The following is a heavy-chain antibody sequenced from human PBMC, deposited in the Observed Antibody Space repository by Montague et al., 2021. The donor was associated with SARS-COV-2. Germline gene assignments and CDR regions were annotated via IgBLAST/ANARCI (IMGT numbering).Heavy chain of an antibody. CDR1: GLTVSTNY. Sequence: SLRLSCAASGLTVSTNYLTWVRQAPGRGLEWVSVIYSGGSTKYAXYVKGRFTVSRDNSKNTVYLQMNSLRVEDKAIYYCARDDRRTSKWSYGLDVWGPGTPGTVSS. CDR3: ARDDRRTSKWSYGLDV. J-gene: IGHJ6*02. D-gene: IGHD2-2*01. V-gene: IGHV3-53*01. CDR2: IYSGGST.